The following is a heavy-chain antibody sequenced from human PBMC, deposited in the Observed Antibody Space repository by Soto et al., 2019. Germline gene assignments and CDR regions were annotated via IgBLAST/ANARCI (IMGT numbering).Heavy chain of an antibody. CDR3: ASQYYSDSSGYYYY. Sequence: SETLSLTCTVSGGSISSSRSYWGWIRQPPGKGLEWIGSIYYSGGTYYNPSVKSRVTISVDTSKNPFSLKLSSVTAADTDVYYCASQYYSDSSGYYYYWGQGTLVIVSS. CDR2: IYYSGGT. V-gene: IGHV4-39*01. J-gene: IGHJ4*02. D-gene: IGHD3-22*01. CDR1: GGSISSSRSY.